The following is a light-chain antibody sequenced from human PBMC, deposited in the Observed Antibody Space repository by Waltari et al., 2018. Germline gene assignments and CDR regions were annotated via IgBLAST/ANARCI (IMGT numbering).Light chain of an antibody. CDR3: QQYYYWWT. Sequence: EMVMTQSPATLSVSPGDRATLSCRASEGVFGNIAWDQHKPGQAPRLLIHGTSTRATGVPARFGGSGSGTEFTLTISSLQSEDFAIYYCQQYYYWWTFGQGTKVEIK. J-gene: IGKJ1*01. CDR1: EGVFGN. CDR2: GTS. V-gene: IGKV3-15*01.